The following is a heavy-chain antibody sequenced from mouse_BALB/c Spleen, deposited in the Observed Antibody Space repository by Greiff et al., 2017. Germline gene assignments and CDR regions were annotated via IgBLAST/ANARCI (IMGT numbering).Heavy chain of an antibody. J-gene: IGHJ2*01. V-gene: IGHV5-6-5*01. CDR2: ISSGGST. CDR3: ARGDGPVLLNY. Sequence: EVQRVESGGGLVKPGGSLKLSCAASGFTFSSYAMSWVRQTPEKRLEWVASISSGGSTYYPDSVKGRFTISRDNARNILYLQMSSLRSEDTAMYYCARGDGPVLLNYWGQGTTLTVSS. CDR1: GFTFSSYA. D-gene: IGHD1-1*01.